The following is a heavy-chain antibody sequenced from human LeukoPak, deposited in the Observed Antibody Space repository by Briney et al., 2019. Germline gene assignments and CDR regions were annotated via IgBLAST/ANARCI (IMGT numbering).Heavy chain of an antibody. Sequence: SETLSLTCAVSGGSISSSNWWSWVRQPPGKGLEWIGEIYHSGSTNYNPSLRSRVTISLDTSRNQFSLKLNSVTAADTAAYYCAKSNGYGLVDIWGQGTMVTVSS. D-gene: IGHD3-10*01. CDR2: IYHSGST. V-gene: IGHV4-4*02. CDR1: GGSISSSNW. J-gene: IGHJ3*02. CDR3: AKSNGYGLVDI.